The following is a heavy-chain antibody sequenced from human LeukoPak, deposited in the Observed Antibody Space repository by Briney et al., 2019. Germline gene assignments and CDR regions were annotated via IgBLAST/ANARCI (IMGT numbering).Heavy chain of an antibody. V-gene: IGHV3-30*04. CDR2: ISYDGSNK. CDR1: GFTFSSYA. D-gene: IGHD3-22*01. CDR3: AKGKWSSGYYYFDY. Sequence: SGGSLRLSCAASGFTFSSYAMHWVRQAPGKGLEWVAVISYDGSNKYYADSVKGRFTISRDNSKNTLYLQMNSLRAEDTAVYYCAKGKWSSGYYYFDYWGQGTLVTVSS. J-gene: IGHJ4*02.